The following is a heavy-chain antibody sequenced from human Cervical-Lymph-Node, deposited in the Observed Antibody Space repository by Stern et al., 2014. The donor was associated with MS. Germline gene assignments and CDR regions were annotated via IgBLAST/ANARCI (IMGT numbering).Heavy chain of an antibody. CDR2: IYYSGST. D-gene: IGHD4-11*01. J-gene: IGHJ6*02. V-gene: IGHV4-39*01. CDR1: GGSISSSSYY. Sequence: QVQLQESGPGLVRPSVTLSLTCTVSGGSISSSSYYWGWIRQPPGKGLEWIGSIYYSGSTYYNPSLKSRVTISVDTSKDQLLLTLSSETAADTAVYYCARVQLATVTRYGMDVWGQGTTVTVSS. CDR3: ARVQLATVTRYGMDV.